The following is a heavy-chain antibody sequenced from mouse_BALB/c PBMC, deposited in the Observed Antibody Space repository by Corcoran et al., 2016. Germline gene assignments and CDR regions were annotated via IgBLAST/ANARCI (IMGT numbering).Heavy chain of an antibody. CDR1: GYTFTDYV. CDR3: ALRYYFDY. CDR2: IYPGSGST. D-gene: IGHD1-1*01. J-gene: IGHJ2*01. V-gene: IGHV1-81*01. Sequence: QVQLLQSGPDLVKPGASVKMSCKASGYTFTDYVISWVKQRTGQGLEWIGEIYPGSGSTYYNEKFKGKATLTADKSSNTAYMQLSSLTSEDSAVYFCALRYYFDYWGQGTTLTVSS.